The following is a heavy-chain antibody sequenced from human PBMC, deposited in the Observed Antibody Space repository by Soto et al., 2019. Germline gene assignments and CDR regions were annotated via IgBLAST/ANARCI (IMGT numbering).Heavy chain of an antibody. CDR1: VVSVSSGSYY. J-gene: IGHJ4*02. CDR2: IYYSGRT. Sequence: CETLSLTCTVSVVSVSSGSYYWSWIRQPPGKGLEWIGYIYYSGRTNYNPSLKSRVTISVDTSKNQFSLKLSSVTAADTAVYYCARPSRVPAAADDWGQGSLCTVAS. D-gene: IGHD2-2*01. CDR3: ARPSRVPAAADD. V-gene: IGHV4-61*01.